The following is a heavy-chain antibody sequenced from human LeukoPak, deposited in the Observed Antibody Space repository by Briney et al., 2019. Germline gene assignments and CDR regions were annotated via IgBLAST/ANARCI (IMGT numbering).Heavy chain of an antibody. J-gene: IGHJ3*02. V-gene: IGHV4-39*07. Sequence: SETLSLTCTVSGGSISSSSYYWGWIRQPPGKGLEWIGYIYHSGSTYYNPSLKSRVTISVDRSKNQFSLKLSSVTAADTAVYYCASGYSSSWYADAFDIWGQGTMVTVSS. D-gene: IGHD6-13*01. CDR3: ASGYSSSWYADAFDI. CDR1: GGSISSSSYY. CDR2: IYHSGST.